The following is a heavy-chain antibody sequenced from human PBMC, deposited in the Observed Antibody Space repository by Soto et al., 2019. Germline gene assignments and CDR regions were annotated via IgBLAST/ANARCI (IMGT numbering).Heavy chain of an antibody. Sequence: ESLKISWKCSGYSFTSYWIGWVRQMPGKGLEWMGIIYPGDSDTRYSPSFQGQVTISADKSISNAYLQWSSLKASDTAMYYCASSNIVLPSGTYYYGMDVWAHGTTVTVSS. V-gene: IGHV5-51*01. J-gene: IGHJ6*02. D-gene: IGHD2-8*02. CDR2: IYPGDSDT. CDR1: GYSFTSYW. CDR3: ASSNIVLPSGTYYYGMDV.